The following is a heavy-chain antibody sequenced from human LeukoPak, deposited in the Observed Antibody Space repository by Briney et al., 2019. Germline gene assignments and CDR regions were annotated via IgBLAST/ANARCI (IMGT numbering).Heavy chain of an antibody. CDR3: ARGVYGGNSVGYYFDY. CDR1: GYTFTGYY. V-gene: IGHV1-69*04. D-gene: IGHD4-23*01. Sequence: SVKVSCKASGYTFTGYYMHWVRQAPGQGLEWMGRIIPILGIANYAQKFQGRVTITADKSTSTAYMELSSLRSEDTAVYYCARGVYGGNSVGYYFDYWGQGTLVTVSS. CDR2: IIPILGIA. J-gene: IGHJ4*02.